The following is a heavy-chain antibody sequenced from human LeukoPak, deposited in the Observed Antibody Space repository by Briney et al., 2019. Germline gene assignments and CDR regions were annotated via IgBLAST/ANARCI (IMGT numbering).Heavy chain of an antibody. CDR2: ISYDGSNK. CDR1: GFTFSSYA. Sequence: PGGSLRLSCAASGFTFSSYAMHWVRQAPGKGLEWVAVISYDGSNKYYADSVKGRFTISRDNSKNTLYLQMNSLRAEDTAVYYCAKHGDFWSGYYTPYYGMDVWGQGTTVTVSS. J-gene: IGHJ6*02. CDR3: AKHGDFWSGYYTPYYGMDV. D-gene: IGHD3-3*01. V-gene: IGHV3-30-3*02.